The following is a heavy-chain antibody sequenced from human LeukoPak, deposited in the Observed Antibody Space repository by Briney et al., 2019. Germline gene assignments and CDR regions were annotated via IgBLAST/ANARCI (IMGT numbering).Heavy chain of an antibody. CDR3: ARDLSV. CDR2: IYHNGST. Sequence: SETLSLTCAVSGGSISSGGYSWSWIRQPPGKGLEWIGYIYHNGSTYYNPSLKSRVTISVDRSKNQFSLKLSSVTAADTAVYYCARDLSVWGQGTTVTVSS. CDR1: GGSISSGGYS. J-gene: IGHJ6*02. V-gene: IGHV4-30-2*01.